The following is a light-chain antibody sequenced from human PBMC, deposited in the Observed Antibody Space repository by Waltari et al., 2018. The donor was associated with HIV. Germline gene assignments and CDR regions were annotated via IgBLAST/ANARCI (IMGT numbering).Light chain of an antibody. V-gene: IGLV2-8*01. Sequence: QSALTQPPSASGSPGQSVTISCTGTSSDVGGYHYVSWYQQHPGKAPTYIIYEVIKRPSGVPDRFSGSKSAKTASLTVSGLQAEDEADYDCSSDAGSNWVFGGGTKLTVL. CDR2: EVI. CDR3: SSDAGSNWV. J-gene: IGLJ3*02. CDR1: SSDVGGYHY.